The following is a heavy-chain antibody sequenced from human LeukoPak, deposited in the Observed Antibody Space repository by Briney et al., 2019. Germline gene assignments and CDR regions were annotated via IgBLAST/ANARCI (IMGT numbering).Heavy chain of an antibody. D-gene: IGHD1-1*01. J-gene: IGHJ4*02. Sequence: GGSLRLSCAASGFTFSSYSMNWVRQAPGKGLEWISYIDRSSNTIYYADSVKGRFTISRDSAKNSLYLQMNSLRAEDTAVYFCADNLSRWGQGTLVTVSS. CDR2: IDRSSNTI. CDR3: ADNLSR. V-gene: IGHV3-48*04. CDR1: GFTFSSYS.